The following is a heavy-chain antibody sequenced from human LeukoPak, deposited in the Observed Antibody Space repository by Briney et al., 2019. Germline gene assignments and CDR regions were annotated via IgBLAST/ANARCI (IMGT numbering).Heavy chain of an antibody. CDR3: ARDRSSGWPFYYYYGMDV. CDR1: GYTFTSYG. CDR2: ISAYNGNT. V-gene: IGHV1-18*01. D-gene: IGHD6-19*01. Sequence: GASVKVSCKASGYTFTSYGISWVRQGPGQGLEWMGWISAYNGNTNYAQKLQGRVTMTTDTSTSTAYMELRSLRSDNTAVYYCARDRSSGWPFYYYYGMDVWGQGTTVTVSS. J-gene: IGHJ6*02.